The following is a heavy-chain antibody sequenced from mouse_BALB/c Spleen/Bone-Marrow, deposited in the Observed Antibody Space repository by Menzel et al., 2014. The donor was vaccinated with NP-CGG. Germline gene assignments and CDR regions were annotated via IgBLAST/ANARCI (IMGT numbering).Heavy chain of an antibody. J-gene: IGHJ2*01. CDR3: ARQIYFPYFDY. CDR2: ISNGGGST. Sequence: EVKVVESGGGLVQPGGSLKPSCAASGFTFSSYTMSWVRQTPEKRLEWVAYISNGGGSTYYPDTVKGRFTISRDNAKNTLYLQMSSPKSEDTATYYCARQIYFPYFDYWGQGTTLTVSS. CDR1: GFTFSSYT. D-gene: IGHD2-1*01. V-gene: IGHV5-12-2*01.